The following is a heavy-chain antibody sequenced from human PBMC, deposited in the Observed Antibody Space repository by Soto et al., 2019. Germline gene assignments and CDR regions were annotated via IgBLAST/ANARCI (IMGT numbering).Heavy chain of an antibody. J-gene: IGHJ4*02. CDR1: GFTFSSYA. CDR3: AKLPHIVVVTAIHTPYFDY. Sequence: EVQLLESGGGLVQPGGSLRLSCAASGFTFSSYAMSWVRQAPGKGLEWVSAISGSGGSTYYADSVKGRFTISRDNSKNTLYLQMNSLRAEDTAVYYCAKLPHIVVVTAIHTPYFDYWGQGPLVTVSS. V-gene: IGHV3-23*01. D-gene: IGHD2-21*02. CDR2: ISGSGGST.